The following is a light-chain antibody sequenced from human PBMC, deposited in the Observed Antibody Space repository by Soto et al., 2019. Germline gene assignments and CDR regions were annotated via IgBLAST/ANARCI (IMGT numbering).Light chain of an antibody. J-gene: IGKJ5*01. CDR3: QHYGSSPST. CDR2: GAS. Sequence: IVLTQSPGTLSLSPGERATLSCRASQSVSSNFLAWYQQKPGQAPRLLIYGASRRATGIPARFSGSGSGTDFTLTVSSLESEDFALYYCQHYGSSPSTFGQGTRLEIK. CDR1: QSVSSNF. V-gene: IGKV3-20*01.